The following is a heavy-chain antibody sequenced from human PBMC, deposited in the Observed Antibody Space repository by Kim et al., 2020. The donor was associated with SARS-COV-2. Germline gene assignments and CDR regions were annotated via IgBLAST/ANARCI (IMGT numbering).Heavy chain of an antibody. V-gene: IGHV3-64*01. Sequence: GGSLRLSCAASGVTFSSYAMHWVRQAPGKGLEYVSPIRKNGGGKYYANSVKGRFTISRDNSKNTLYLQMGSLRAEDMAVYYCARDPGWSYPYYSYYVVDV. D-gene: IGHD1-26*01. CDR1: GVTFSSYA. J-gene: IGHJ6*01. CDR3: ARDPGWSYPYYSYYVVDV. CDR2: IRKNGGGK.